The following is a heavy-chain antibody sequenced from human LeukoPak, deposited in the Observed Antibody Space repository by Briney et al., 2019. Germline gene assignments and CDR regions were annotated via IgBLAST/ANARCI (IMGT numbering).Heavy chain of an antibody. CDR3: ATGGSGRLYAEYFQH. D-gene: IGHD3-10*01. Sequence: GASVEVSCKASGGTFSSYAISWVRQAPGQGLEWMGGIIPIFGTANYAQKFQGRVTITADKSTSTAYMELSSLRSEDTAVYYCATGGSGRLYAEYFQHWGQGTLVTVSS. J-gene: IGHJ1*01. V-gene: IGHV1-69*06. CDR1: GGTFSSYA. CDR2: IIPIFGTA.